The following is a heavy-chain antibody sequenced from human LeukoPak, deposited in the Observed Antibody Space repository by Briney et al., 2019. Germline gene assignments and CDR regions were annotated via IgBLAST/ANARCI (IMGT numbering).Heavy chain of an antibody. D-gene: IGHD5-18*01. V-gene: IGHV1-2*02. J-gene: IGHJ4*02. Sequence: ASVKVSCKASGYTFTGYYMHWVRQAPGQGLEWMGWINPNSGGTNYAQKFQGGVTMTRDTSISTAYMELSRLRSDDTAVYYCARENGNSYGFVEIDSWGQGTLVTVSS. CDR2: INPNSGGT. CDR3: ARENGNSYGFVEIDS. CDR1: GYTFTGYY.